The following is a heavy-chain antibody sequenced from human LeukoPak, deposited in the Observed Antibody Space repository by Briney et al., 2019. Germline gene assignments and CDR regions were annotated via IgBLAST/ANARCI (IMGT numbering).Heavy chain of an antibody. D-gene: IGHD3-22*01. J-gene: IGHJ4*02. V-gene: IGHV3-33*01. CDR3: TRDSTHMIVVSYFDY. Sequence: PGGSLRFSCAASGFTFSSYGMHWVRQAPGKGLEWVADIWYDGSNKYYADSVKGRFTISRDNSKNTLYVQMNSLRAEDTAVYYCTRDSTHMIVVSYFDYWGQGTLVTVSS. CDR1: GFTFSSYG. CDR2: IWYDGSNK.